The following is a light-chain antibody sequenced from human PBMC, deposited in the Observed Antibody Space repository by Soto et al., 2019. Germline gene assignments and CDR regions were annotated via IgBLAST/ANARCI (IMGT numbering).Light chain of an antibody. CDR2: DAS. Sequence: EIVLTQSPATLSLSPGERATLSCRASQSVSSFLAWYQQKPGQAPRLLIYDASNRATGIPARFSGSGSETDFTLTISSLEPEDFEDYYCQQRSNWPLTFGGGTKVAIK. CDR3: QQRSNWPLT. J-gene: IGKJ4*01. CDR1: QSVSSF. V-gene: IGKV3-11*01.